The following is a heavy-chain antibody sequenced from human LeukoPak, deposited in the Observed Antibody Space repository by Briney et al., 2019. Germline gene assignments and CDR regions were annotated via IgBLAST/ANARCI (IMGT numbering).Heavy chain of an antibody. V-gene: IGHV4-59*01. Sequence: PSETLSLTCTVSGGSISSYYWSWIRQPPGKGLEWIGYIYYSGITNYNPSLKSRVTISADTSKNQFSLKLNSVTAADTAVYYCARAQTEETYYYDSSGFYFDYWGQGTLVTVSS. J-gene: IGHJ4*02. CDR3: ARAQTEETYYYDSSGFYFDY. D-gene: IGHD3-22*01. CDR2: IYYSGIT. CDR1: GGSISSYY.